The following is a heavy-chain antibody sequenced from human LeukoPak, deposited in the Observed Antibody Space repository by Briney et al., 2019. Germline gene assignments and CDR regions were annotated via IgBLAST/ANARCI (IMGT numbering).Heavy chain of an antibody. J-gene: IGHJ1*01. CDR2: ISAYNGNT. CDR3: ARWLPAEYFQH. CDR1: GYTFTSYG. D-gene: IGHD6-19*01. V-gene: IGHV1-18*01. Sequence: ASVKVSCKASGYTFTSYGISWVRQAPGQGREWMGWISAYNGNTNYAQKLPGRVTMTTDTSTSTAYMDLRSLGSDDTAVYYCARWLPAEYFQHWGQGTLVTVSS.